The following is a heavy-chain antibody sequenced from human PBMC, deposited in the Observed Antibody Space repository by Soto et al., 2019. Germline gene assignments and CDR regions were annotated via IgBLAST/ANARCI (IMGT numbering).Heavy chain of an antibody. CDR2: ISYDGSNK. J-gene: IGHJ4*02. CDR3: AKGARGSRAAADY. D-gene: IGHD6-13*01. Sequence: ESGGGVVQPGRSLRLSCAASGFTFSSYGMHWVRQAPGKGLEWVAVISYDGSNKYYADSVKGRFTISRDNSKNTLYLQMNSLRAEDTAVYYCAKGARGSRAAADYWGQGTLVTVSS. V-gene: IGHV3-30*18. CDR1: GFTFSSYG.